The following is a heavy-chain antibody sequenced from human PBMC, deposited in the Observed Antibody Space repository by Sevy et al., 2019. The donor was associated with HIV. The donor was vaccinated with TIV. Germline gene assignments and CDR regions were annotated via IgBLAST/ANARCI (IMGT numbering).Heavy chain of an antibody. J-gene: IGHJ4*02. CDR1: GYSLTSYG. CDR3: ARAEYSSASGGFDY. D-gene: IGHD6-6*01. V-gene: IGHV1-18*01. Sequence: ASVKVSCKASGYSLTSYGITWVRQAPGQGLEWMGWISDYNGNTNYAQKIQGRVTMTTETSTNTAYMELRSLRSDDTAVYYCARAEYSSASGGFDYWGQGTLITVSS. CDR2: ISDYNGNT.